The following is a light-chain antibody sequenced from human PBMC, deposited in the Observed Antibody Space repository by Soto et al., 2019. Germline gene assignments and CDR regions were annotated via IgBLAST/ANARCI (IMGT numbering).Light chain of an antibody. J-gene: IGKJ5*01. CDR1: QSVSSY. CDR2: DAS. V-gene: IGKV3-11*01. CDR3: QRRSISIT. Sequence: EIVLTQSPATLSLSPGERATLSCRASQSVSSYLAWYQQKPGQAPRLLIYDASNRATSIPARFSGSGSGTDFTLTISSLEPEDFAVYYCQRRSISITVGQGTRLEIK.